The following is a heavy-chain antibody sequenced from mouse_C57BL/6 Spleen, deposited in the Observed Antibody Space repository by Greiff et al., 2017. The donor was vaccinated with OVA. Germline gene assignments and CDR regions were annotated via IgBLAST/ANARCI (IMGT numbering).Heavy chain of an antibody. Sequence: VQLQQPGAELVRPGSSVKLSCKASGYTFTSYWMDWVKQRPGQGLEWIGNIYPSDSETHYNQKFKDKATLTVDKSSSPAYMQLSSLTSEDSAVYYCARSEDYFDYWGQGTTLTVSS. J-gene: IGHJ2*01. CDR3: ARSEDYFDY. CDR2: IYPSDSET. V-gene: IGHV1-61*01. CDR1: GYTFTSYW.